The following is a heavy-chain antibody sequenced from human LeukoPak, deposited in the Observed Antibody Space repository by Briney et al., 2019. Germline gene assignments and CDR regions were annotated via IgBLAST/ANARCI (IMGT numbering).Heavy chain of an antibody. CDR3: ARGVGYSYGYRTYYYYYMDV. CDR1: GGSFSGYY. V-gene: IGHV4-34*01. CDR2: INHSGST. D-gene: IGHD5-18*01. Sequence: PSETLSLTCAVYGGSFSGYYWSWIRQPPGKGLEWIGEINHSGSTNYNPSLKSRVTISVDTSKNQFSLKLSSVTAADTAVYYCARGVGYSYGYRTYYYYYMDVWGKVTTVTVSS. J-gene: IGHJ6*03.